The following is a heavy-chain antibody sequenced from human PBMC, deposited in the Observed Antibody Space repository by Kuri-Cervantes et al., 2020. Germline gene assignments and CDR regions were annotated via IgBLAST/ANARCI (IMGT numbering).Heavy chain of an antibody. CDR1: GFTFSSYD. Sequence: GGSLRLSCAASGFTFSSYDMHWVRQAPGKGLVWVSRINSDGSSTRYADSVKGRFTISRDNAKNSLYLQMNSLRAEDTAVYYCAKPYYDSSLYWFFDLWGRGTLVTVSS. D-gene: IGHD3-22*01. J-gene: IGHJ2*01. CDR2: INSDGSST. V-gene: IGHV3-74*01. CDR3: AKPYYDSSLYWFFDL.